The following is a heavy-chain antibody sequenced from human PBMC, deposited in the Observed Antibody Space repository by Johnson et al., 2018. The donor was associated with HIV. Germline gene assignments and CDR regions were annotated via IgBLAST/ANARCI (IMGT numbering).Heavy chain of an antibody. CDR3: AREGTVSYGGAFDI. Sequence: VQLVESGGGVVRPGGSLRLSCAASGFIFDDYGMSWVRQAPGKGLEWVSGINWNGGSTGYADSVKGRFTISRDNSKNTLYLQMNSLRAEDTAVYYCAREGTVSYGGAFDIWGQGTMVTVSS. CDR1: GFIFDDYG. D-gene: IGHD4-17*01. CDR2: INWNGGST. J-gene: IGHJ3*02. V-gene: IGHV3-20*04.